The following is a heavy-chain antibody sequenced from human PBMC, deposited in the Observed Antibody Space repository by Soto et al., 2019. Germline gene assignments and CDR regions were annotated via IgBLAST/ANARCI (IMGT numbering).Heavy chain of an antibody. D-gene: IGHD3-22*01. CDR1: GGSISSGGYY. J-gene: IGHJ4*02. CDR3: ARAVSDSSGYHPARLAY. V-gene: IGHV4-31*03. Sequence: SETLSLTCTVSGGSISSGGYYWSWIRQHPGNGLEWIEYIYYSGSTYYNPSLKSRGTISVDTSKNQFSLKLSSVTAADTAVYYCARAVSDSSGYHPARLAYWGQRTLVTGSS. CDR2: IYYSGST.